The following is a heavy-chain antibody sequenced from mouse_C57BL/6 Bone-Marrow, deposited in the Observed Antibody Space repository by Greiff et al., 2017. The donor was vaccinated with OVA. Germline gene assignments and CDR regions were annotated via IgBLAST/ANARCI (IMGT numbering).Heavy chain of an antibody. Sequence: QVQLQQPGAELVKPGASVKLSCKASGYTFTSYWMHWVKQRPGQGLEWIGMIHPNSGSTNYNEKFKSKATLTVDKSSSTAYMQLSSLTSEDSAVYYCARKGILDYYGSSYDWYFDVWGTGTTVTVSS. CDR1: GYTFTSYW. CDR3: ARKGILDYYGSSYDWYFDV. J-gene: IGHJ1*03. CDR2: IHPNSGST. D-gene: IGHD1-1*01. V-gene: IGHV1-64*01.